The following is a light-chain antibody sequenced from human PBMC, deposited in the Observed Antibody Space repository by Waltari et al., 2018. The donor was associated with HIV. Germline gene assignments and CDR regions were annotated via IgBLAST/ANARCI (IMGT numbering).Light chain of an antibody. J-gene: IGKJ2*01. CDR3: QQRSNWPRFT. V-gene: IGKV3-11*01. CDR2: DAS. CDR1: QSVSNN. Sequence: ELVLTQSPATLSLSPGERDTLSCRASQSVSNNFAWYQQRPGQAPRLLIYDASNRATGIPARFSGSGSGTDFTLTISSLEPEDFVVYYCQQRSNWPRFTFGQGTRLEI.